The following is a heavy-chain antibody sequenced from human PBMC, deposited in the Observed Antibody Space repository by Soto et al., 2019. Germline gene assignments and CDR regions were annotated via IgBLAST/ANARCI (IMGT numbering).Heavy chain of an antibody. D-gene: IGHD2-15*01. Sequence: EVQLVESGGGFIYPGGSLRLSCAASGLTISNAWMNWVRQAPGKGLEWVGRIKTKTEGGTTDYAAAVKGTFTVSRDDSKNTLYLQMNSLKTEDTAVYYCTTGSVEGVWGQGTTVTVSS. J-gene: IGHJ6*02. CDR1: GLTISNAW. CDR2: IKTKTEGGTT. V-gene: IGHV3-15*07. CDR3: TTGSVEGV.